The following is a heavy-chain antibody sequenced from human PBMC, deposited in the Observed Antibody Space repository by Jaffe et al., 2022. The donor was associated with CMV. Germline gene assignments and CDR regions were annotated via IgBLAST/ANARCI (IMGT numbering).Heavy chain of an antibody. V-gene: IGHV3-33*01. CDR2: IWYDGSNK. CDR1: GFTFSSYG. D-gene: IGHD3-22*01. CDR3: ARDLYYYDSSGPVGYYYGMDV. Sequence: QVQLVESGGGVVQPGRSLRLSCAASGFTFSSYGMHWVRQAPGKGLEWVAVIWYDGSNKYYADSVKGRFTISRDNSKNTLYLQMNSLRAEDTAVYYCARDLYYYDSSGPVGYYYGMDVWGQGTTVTVSS. J-gene: IGHJ6*02.